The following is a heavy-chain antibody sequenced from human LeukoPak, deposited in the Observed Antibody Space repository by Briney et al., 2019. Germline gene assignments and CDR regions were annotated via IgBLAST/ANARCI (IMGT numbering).Heavy chain of an antibody. V-gene: IGHV4-59*01. J-gene: IGHJ4*02. CDR1: GGSISSYY. CDR3: ARDHSSGWFDY. CDR2: IYYSGST. Sequence: SETLSLTCTVSGGSISSYYWSWIRQPPGKGLEWIGYIYYSGSTNYNPSLKSRATISVDTSKNQFTLKLSSVTAADTAVYYCARDHSSGWFDYWGQGTLVTVSS. D-gene: IGHD6-19*01.